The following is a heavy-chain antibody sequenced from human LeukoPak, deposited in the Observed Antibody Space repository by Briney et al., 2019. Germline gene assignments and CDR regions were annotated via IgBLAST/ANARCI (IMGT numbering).Heavy chain of an antibody. D-gene: IGHD6-19*01. CDR3: ARISSGWYTPHFDY. Sequence: PGGSLRLSCTASGFTFTNYAMSWVRQAPGKGLEWVSDISAGGDIINYADSVKGRFTISRDNAKNSLYLQMNSLRAEDTAVYYCARISSGWYTPHFDYWGQGTLVTVSS. J-gene: IGHJ4*02. CDR2: ISAGGDII. V-gene: IGHV3-48*03. CDR1: GFTFTNYA.